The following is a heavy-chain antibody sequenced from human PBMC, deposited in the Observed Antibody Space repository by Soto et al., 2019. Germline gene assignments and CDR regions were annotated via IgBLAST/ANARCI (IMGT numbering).Heavy chain of an antibody. J-gene: IGHJ6*02. CDR2: INAGNGNT. D-gene: IGHD5-12*01. V-gene: IGHV1-3*01. Sequence: VKVSCKASGYTFTSYAMHWVRQAPGQRLEWMGWINAGNGNTKYSQKFQGRVTITRDTSASTAYMELSSLRSEDTAVYYCARSIVAKTPANYSYYYGMDVWGQGTTVTVSS. CDR1: GYTFTSYA. CDR3: ARSIVAKTPANYSYYYGMDV.